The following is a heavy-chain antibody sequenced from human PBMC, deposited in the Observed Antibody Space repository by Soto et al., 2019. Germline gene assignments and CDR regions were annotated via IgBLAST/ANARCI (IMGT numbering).Heavy chain of an antibody. CDR3: ARRGATWDDY. J-gene: IGHJ4*02. CDR1: GFTFSDSY. V-gene: IGHV3-11*01. CDR2: ISTSGSTI. Sequence: QVQLVESGGGLVKPGGSLRLSCAASGFTFSDSYMTWIRQAPGKGLEWVSYISTSGSTIYYADSVKGRFTISRDNARKSLYLQMSSLRAADTAVYYCARRGATWDDYWGQGTLVTVSS. D-gene: IGHD1-26*01.